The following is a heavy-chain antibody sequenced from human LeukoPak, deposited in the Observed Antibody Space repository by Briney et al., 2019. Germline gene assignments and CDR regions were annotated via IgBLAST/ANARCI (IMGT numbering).Heavy chain of an antibody. J-gene: IGHJ4*02. CDR3: ATAYELGYNLFDY. V-gene: IGHV1-24*01. D-gene: IGHD1-1*01. CDR1: GYTFSDHY. Sequence: GASVKVSCKASGYTFSDHYIHWVQQAAGKGLEWMGGFDPEDGETIYAQKFQGRVTMTEDTSTDTAYMELSSLRSEDTAVYYCATAYELGYNLFDYWGQGTLVTVSS. CDR2: FDPEDGET.